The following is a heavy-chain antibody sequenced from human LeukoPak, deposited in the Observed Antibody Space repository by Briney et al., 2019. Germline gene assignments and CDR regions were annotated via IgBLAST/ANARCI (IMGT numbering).Heavy chain of an antibody. D-gene: IGHD5-12*01. CDR2: ISTYGSTV. CDR1: GFTFSDYY. CDR3: AREARRPNL. V-gene: IGHV3-11*01. J-gene: IGHJ5*02. Sequence: GGSLRLSCAASGFTFSDYYMSWIRQAPGKGLRWVAYISTYGSTVSYADSPKGRFTTTRDNTNKKLYPEKTSPRAEDTAVDYYAREARRPNLWGQGTLVTVSS.